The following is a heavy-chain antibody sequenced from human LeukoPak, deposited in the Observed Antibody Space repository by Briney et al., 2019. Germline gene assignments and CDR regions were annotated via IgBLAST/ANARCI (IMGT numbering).Heavy chain of an antibody. D-gene: IGHD1-26*01. CDR1: GFTFSSYS. CDR3: AKSNRPVGATTWPWFDP. V-gene: IGHV3-21*01. J-gene: IGHJ5*02. Sequence: GGSLRLSCAASGFTFSSYSMNWVRQAPGKGLEWVSSISSSSSYIYYADSVKGRFTISRDNAKNTLYLQMNSLRAEDTAVYYCAKSNRPVGATTWPWFDPWGQGTLVTVSS. CDR2: ISSSSSYI.